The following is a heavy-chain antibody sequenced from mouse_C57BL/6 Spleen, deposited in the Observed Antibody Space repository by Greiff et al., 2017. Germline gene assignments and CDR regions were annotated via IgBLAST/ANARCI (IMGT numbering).Heavy chain of an antibody. CDR2: ISYDGSN. CDR1: GYSITSGYY. CDR3: AREGWLLRLFDY. V-gene: IGHV3-6*01. Sequence: DVQLQESGPGLVKPSQSLSLTCSVTGYSITSGYYWNWIRQFPGNKLEWMGYISYDGSNNYNPSLKNRISITRDTSKNQFFLKLNSVTTEDTATYYCAREGWLLRLFDYWGQGTT. J-gene: IGHJ2*01. D-gene: IGHD2-3*01.